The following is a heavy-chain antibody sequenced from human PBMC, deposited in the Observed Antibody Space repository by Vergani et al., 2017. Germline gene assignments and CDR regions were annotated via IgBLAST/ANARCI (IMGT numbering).Heavy chain of an antibody. CDR1: GFTFSSYS. J-gene: IGHJ3*01. CDR3: GRHHSAAYPHAFDV. CDR2: ISGGGSV. Sequence: QLVESGGGLVQPGGSLRLSCAASGFTFSSYSMSWVRQAPGKGLEWVSLISGGGSVDYADSVKGRFIVSRDSSKNTLYVQMSGLRAEDTAVYYCGRHHSAAYPHAFDVWGQGTMVIVSS. D-gene: IGHD1-26*01. V-gene: IGHV3-66*02.